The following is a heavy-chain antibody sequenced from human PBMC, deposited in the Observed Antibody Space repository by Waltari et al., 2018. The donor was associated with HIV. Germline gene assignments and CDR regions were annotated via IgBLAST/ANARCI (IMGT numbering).Heavy chain of an antibody. V-gene: IGHV3-74*01. D-gene: IGHD3-9*01. CDR3: ARASHYIEFSTFDGDYYFDL. Sequence: VQLVESGGGSLKTGGYLRLSCEGSGLSGRNRWMAWVRHGPGKGVVLGARNKRDGSTRNYADAVKGRFVISRDNSRNTVYLQLNSVKVEDTAVYFCARASHYIEFSTFDGDYYFDLWGRGTRVAVSS. J-gene: IGHJ4*02. CDR1: GLSGRNRW. CDR2: NKRDGSTR.